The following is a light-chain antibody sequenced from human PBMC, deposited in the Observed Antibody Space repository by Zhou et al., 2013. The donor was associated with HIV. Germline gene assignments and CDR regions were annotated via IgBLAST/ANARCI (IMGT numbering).Light chain of an antibody. CDR1: QDVATS. CDR3: QQAHSFPHT. CDR2: AAS. Sequence: DIQVTQSPSSVSAIVGDRVTITCRASQDVATSLAWYQQKSGTAPKLLIYAASRLQGGVPSRFSGSGSGTDFSLTINDLQPDDFATYYCQQAHSFPHTFGGGTRVEI. V-gene: IGKV1-12*01. J-gene: IGKJ4*01.